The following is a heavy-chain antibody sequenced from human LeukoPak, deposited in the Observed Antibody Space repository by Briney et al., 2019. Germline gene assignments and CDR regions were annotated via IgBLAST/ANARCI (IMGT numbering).Heavy chain of an antibody. CDR1: GFTFSSYA. V-gene: IGHV3-23*01. Sequence: GGSLRLSCAASGFTFSSYAMSWVRQAPGKGLEWVSAISGSGGSTYYADSVKGRFTISRANSKNILYLQKDRLMTEDKAVYYRAKCCPSPCDGGSCYYDFDYWGQGTLVTVSS. D-gene: IGHD3-22*01. CDR3: AKCCPSPCDGGSCYYDFDY. CDR2: ISGSGGST. J-gene: IGHJ4*02.